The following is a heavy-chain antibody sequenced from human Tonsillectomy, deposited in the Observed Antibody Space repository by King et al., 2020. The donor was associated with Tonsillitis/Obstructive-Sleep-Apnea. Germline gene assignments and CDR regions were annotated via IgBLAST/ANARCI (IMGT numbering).Heavy chain of an antibody. CDR1: RFTFSNYW. CDR2: ITSDGTRT. CDR3: AREVTISAYAFDI. J-gene: IGHJ3*02. D-gene: IGHD3-3*01. Sequence: VQLVESGGGLVQPGGSLRLSCAASRFTFSNYWMHWVRQEPGKGLVWVSRITSDGTRTTYADSVKGRFTISMDNAKNTLYLQMNSQSADDTAVYYCAREVTISAYAFDIWGQGTMVTVSS. V-gene: IGHV3-74*01.